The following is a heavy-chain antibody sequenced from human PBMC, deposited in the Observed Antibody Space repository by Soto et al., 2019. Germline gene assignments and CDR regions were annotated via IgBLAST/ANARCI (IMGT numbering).Heavy chain of an antibody. CDR2: IYPGDSDT. D-gene: IGHD2-15*01. CDR3: ARQGLHCSGGSCYHVPFDY. J-gene: IGHJ4*02. CDR1: GYSFNNYW. Sequence: PGESLKISCQGSGYSFNNYWIGWVRQMPGKGLEWMGIIYPGDSDTRYSPSFQGQVTISADKSISTAYLQWSSLKASDTAMYYCARQGLHCSGGSCYHVPFDYWGQGTLVTVSS. V-gene: IGHV5-51*01.